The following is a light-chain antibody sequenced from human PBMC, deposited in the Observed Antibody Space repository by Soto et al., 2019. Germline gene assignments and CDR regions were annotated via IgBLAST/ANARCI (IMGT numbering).Light chain of an antibody. CDR1: SSDIGPYNY. J-gene: IGLJ2*01. Sequence: QSALTQPASVSGSPGQSITISCAGSSSDIGPYNYVTWYQQHPGKAPRLIIYDVNNRPSGVSNRFSGSKSGNTASLTISGLQAEDEADYYCSSYTSRTTLVIFGGGTKRTVL. V-gene: IGLV2-14*03. CDR2: DVN. CDR3: SSYTSRTTLVI.